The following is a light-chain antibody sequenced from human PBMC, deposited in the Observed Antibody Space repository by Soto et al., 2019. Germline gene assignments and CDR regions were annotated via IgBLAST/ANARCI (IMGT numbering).Light chain of an antibody. CDR1: QGIANF. Sequence: IQLTQSPSSLSASVGDRVTISCRASQGIANFLAWYQQKPGTAPKLLIYGASTLQSGVPSRFSGSGSGPDFTLTISSLQPEDFATYYCQQLNSFPIPFGPGTKVDIK. V-gene: IGKV1-9*01. CDR3: QQLNSFPIP. CDR2: GAS. J-gene: IGKJ3*01.